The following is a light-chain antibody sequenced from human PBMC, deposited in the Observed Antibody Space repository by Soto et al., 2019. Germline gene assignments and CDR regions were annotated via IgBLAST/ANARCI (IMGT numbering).Light chain of an antibody. J-gene: IGKJ3*01. Sequence: EIVLTQSPATLSLSRGERATLSCRASQSVSSNLAWYQQKPGQAPRLLIYDASNRATGIPARFSGSGSGTDFTLTISSLEPEDFAVYYCQQRSNWLFTFGPGTKVDIK. CDR1: QSVSSN. CDR3: QQRSNWLFT. CDR2: DAS. V-gene: IGKV3-11*01.